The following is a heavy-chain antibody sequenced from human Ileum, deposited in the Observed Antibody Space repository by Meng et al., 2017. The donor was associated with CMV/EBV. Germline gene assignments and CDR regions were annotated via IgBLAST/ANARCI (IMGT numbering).Heavy chain of an antibody. V-gene: IGHV3-7*01. CDR1: GFTFSGDW. Sequence: GGSLRLSCAASGFTFSGDWMSWVRQAPGKGLEWVANIHKDGNEKYYVDSVKGRFSISRDNAKNSLYLQMNSLRVEDTAVYYSARDPVWNDVLDSWGQGTLVTVSS. CDR3: ARDPVWNDVLDS. CDR2: IHKDGNEK. J-gene: IGHJ4*02. D-gene: IGHD1-1*01.